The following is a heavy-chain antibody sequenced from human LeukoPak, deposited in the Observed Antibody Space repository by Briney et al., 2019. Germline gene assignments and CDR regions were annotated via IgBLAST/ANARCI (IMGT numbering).Heavy chain of an antibody. V-gene: IGHV3-23*01. Sequence: PGGSLRLSCAASGFTFSIYAMTWVRQAPGKGLEWVLTFYETDKTDYADSVKGRFTISRDTSKNMLYLQVNSLRAEDTAIYYCAKRGAGSGGLHFWGQGTLVTVSS. D-gene: IGHD6-19*01. J-gene: IGHJ4*02. CDR3: AKRGAGSGGLHF. CDR2: FYETDKT. CDR1: GFTFSIYA.